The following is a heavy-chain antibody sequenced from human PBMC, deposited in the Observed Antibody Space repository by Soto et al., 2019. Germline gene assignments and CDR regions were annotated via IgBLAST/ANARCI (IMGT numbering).Heavy chain of an antibody. V-gene: IGHV1-69*06. D-gene: IGHD3-3*01. J-gene: IGHJ6*02. CDR1: GGTFSSYA. CDR2: IIPIFGTA. CDR3: ASGITIFGVVITIGGMYV. Sequence: GASVKVSCKASGGTFSSYAISWVRQAPGQGLEWMAGIIPIFGTANYAQKFQGRGTITADKSTSTAYMELSSLRSEDTAVYYCASGITIFGVVITIGGMYVWGQVTTVTV.